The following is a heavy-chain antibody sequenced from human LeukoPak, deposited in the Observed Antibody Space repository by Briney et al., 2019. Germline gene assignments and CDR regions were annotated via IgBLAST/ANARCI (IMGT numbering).Heavy chain of an antibody. Sequence: PGGSLRLSCAASGFTFSSYAMHWVRQAPGKGLEWVAVISYDGSNKYYADSVKGRFTISRDNSKNTLYLQMNSLRAEDTAVYYCARERDRYTRGLYAFDIWGQGTMVTVSS. CDR1: GFTFSSYA. V-gene: IGHV3-30-3*01. D-gene: IGHD2-2*02. CDR3: ARERDRYTRGLYAFDI. CDR2: ISYDGSNK. J-gene: IGHJ3*02.